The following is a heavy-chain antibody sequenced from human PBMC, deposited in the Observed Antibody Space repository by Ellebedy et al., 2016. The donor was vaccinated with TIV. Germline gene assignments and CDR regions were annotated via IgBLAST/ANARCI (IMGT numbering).Heavy chain of an antibody. V-gene: IGHV3-23*01. Sequence: GESLKISCAASGFTFSSYAMSWVRQAPGQGPDWVSGLSGSGGSTYYADSVKGRFIISRDNSKNTLYLQMNSLRAEDTAVYYCANGFEFGAWYDYWGQGTLVTVSS. J-gene: IGHJ4*02. D-gene: IGHD6-19*01. CDR2: LSGSGGST. CDR1: GFTFSSYA. CDR3: ANGFEFGAWYDY.